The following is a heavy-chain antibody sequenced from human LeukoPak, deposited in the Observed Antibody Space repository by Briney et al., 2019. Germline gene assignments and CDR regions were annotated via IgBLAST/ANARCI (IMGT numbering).Heavy chain of an antibody. D-gene: IGHD6-13*01. Sequence: PGGSLRLSCAASGFTFSSYCMNWVRQAPGKGLEWVSDISGTSSYIYYADSVKGRFTISRDNAKNSLYLQMNSLRAEDTAAYYCARGPYSSSWSEFDYWGQGTLVTVSS. CDR1: GFTFSSYC. V-gene: IGHV3-21*01. CDR2: ISGTSSYI. J-gene: IGHJ4*02. CDR3: ARGPYSSSWSEFDY.